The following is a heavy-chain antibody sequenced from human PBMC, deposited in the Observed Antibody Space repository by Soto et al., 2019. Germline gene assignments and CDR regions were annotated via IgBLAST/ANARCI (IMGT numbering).Heavy chain of an antibody. CDR3: AKDQSYYDILTGYYSVQYFDY. J-gene: IGHJ4*02. CDR2: TSGSGGST. V-gene: IGHV3-23*01. D-gene: IGHD3-9*01. Sequence: EVQLLESGGGLVQPGGSLRLSCAASGFTFSSYAMSWVRQAPGKGLEWVSATSGSGGSTYYADSVKGRFTISRDNSKNTLYLQMNSLRAEDTAVYYCAKDQSYYDILTGYYSVQYFDYWGQGTLVTVSS. CDR1: GFTFSSYA.